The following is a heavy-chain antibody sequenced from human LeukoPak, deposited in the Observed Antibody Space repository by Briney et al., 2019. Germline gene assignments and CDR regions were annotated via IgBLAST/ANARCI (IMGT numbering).Heavy chain of an antibody. J-gene: IGHJ2*01. V-gene: IGHV3-9*01. Sequence: HPGGSLRLSCAASGFTFSTYWMSWVRQAPGKGLEWVASISWNSGDIVHADSVKGRFTISRDNAKNPLYLQMDSLRTEDTALYYCVKSGGYATAIRYFDLWGRGTLVTVSS. CDR2: ISWNSGDI. CDR3: VKSGGYATAIRYFDL. CDR1: GFTFSTYW. D-gene: IGHD2-21*02.